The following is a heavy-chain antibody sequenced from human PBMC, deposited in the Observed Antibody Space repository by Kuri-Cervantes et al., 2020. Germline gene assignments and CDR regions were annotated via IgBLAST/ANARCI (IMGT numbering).Heavy chain of an antibody. V-gene: IGHV1-69*05. J-gene: IGHJ4*02. CDR3: AREHDFWIGYSFDY. D-gene: IGHD3-3*01. CDR1: GYTFTGYY. Sequence: SVKVSCKASGYTFTGYYMHWVRQAPGQGLEWMGGIIPIFGTANYAQKFQGRVTISRDTSASTAYMELSSLRSEDTAVYYCAREHDFWIGYSFDYWGQGTLVTVSS. CDR2: IIPIFGTA.